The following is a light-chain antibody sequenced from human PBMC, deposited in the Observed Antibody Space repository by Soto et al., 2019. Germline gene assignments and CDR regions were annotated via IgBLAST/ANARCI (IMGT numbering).Light chain of an antibody. Sequence: EIVLTQSPGTLSLSPGDGATLSCRASQTVGSSFLGWYQQKPGQARRLIMYGASNRATSTPNRITGRSSRTYFPPTSSILDPEDVAVYYRHHNGGSQYTFGQGTKLEI. CDR2: GAS. CDR3: HHNGGSQYT. J-gene: IGKJ2*01. CDR1: QTVGSSF. V-gene: IGKV3-20*01.